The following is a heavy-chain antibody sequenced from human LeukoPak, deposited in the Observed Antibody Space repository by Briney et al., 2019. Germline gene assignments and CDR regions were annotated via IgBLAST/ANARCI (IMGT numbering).Heavy chain of an antibody. Sequence: PGGSLRLSCAASGFTVSRNYMSWVRQAPGKGLEWVSVIYSGGSTYYADSVKGRFTISRDNSKNTLYLQMNSLRAEDTAVYYCARALANWGLDFDYWGQGTLVTVSS. J-gene: IGHJ4*02. CDR2: IYSGGST. CDR1: GFTVSRNY. CDR3: ARALANWGLDFDY. V-gene: IGHV3-66*02. D-gene: IGHD7-27*01.